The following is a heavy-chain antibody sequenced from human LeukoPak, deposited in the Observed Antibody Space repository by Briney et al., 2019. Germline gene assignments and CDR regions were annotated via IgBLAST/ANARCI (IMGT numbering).Heavy chain of an antibody. J-gene: IGHJ6*03. D-gene: IGHD1-14*01. CDR3: AREALHRYPPWYYYYYYMDV. CDR2: IYYSGST. V-gene: IGHV4-59*01. CDR1: GDSISSYY. Sequence: SETLSLTCTVSGDSISSYYWSSIRQPPGKGLEWNGYIYYSGSTNYNPSLKSRVTISVDTSKNQFSLKLSSVTAADTAVYYCAREALHRYPPWYYYYYYMDVWGKGTTVTVSS.